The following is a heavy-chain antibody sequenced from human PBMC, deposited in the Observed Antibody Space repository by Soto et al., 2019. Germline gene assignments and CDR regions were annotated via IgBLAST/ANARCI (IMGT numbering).Heavy chain of an antibody. J-gene: IGHJ3*01. Sequence: GGSLRLSCAASGFTFSSYSINWVRQAPGKGLEWVSAIANNEGRAYYADSVKGRVTIYRDNSKNAIYLQLDRLRADDTALYYCFKSYGSYYEGGGFDVWSQGSSVPASS. CDR2: IANNEGRA. V-gene: IGHV3-23*01. D-gene: IGHD3-10*01. CDR1: GFTFSSYS. CDR3: FKSYGSYYEGGGFDV.